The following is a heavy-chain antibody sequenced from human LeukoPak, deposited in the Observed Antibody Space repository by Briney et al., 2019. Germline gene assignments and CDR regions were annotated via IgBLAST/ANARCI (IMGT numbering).Heavy chain of an antibody. CDR1: GGSISSGGYY. V-gene: IGHV4-31*03. CDR2: IYYSGST. Sequence: SETLSLTCTVSGGSISSGGYYWSWIRQHPGKGLEWIGYIYYSGSTYYNPSLKSRVTISVDTSKNQFSLRLTYVTAADTAVYYCARGVGGYCSGTSCLFDYWGQGILVTVSS. J-gene: IGHJ4*02. CDR3: ARGVGGYCSGTSCLFDY. D-gene: IGHD2-2*01.